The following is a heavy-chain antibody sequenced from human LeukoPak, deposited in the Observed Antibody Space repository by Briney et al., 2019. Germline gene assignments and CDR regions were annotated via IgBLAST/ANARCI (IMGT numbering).Heavy chain of an antibody. J-gene: IGHJ4*02. Sequence: GGSLRLSCAASGLTFSSYAMSWVRQAPGKGLEWVSAISGSGGSTYYADSVKGRFTISRDNSKNTLYLQMNSLRAEDTAVYYCAKSIVVVPAASLYYFDYWGQGTLVTASS. D-gene: IGHD2-2*01. CDR1: GLTFSSYA. V-gene: IGHV3-23*01. CDR2: ISGSGGST. CDR3: AKSIVVVPAASLYYFDY.